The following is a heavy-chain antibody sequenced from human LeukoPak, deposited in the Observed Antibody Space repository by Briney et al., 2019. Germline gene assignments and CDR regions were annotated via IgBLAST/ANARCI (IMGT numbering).Heavy chain of an antibody. CDR3: ARDGAYCGGDCYHLLDY. CDR1: GYTFTSYY. CDR2: INPSGGST. D-gene: IGHD2-21*02. J-gene: IGHJ4*02. V-gene: IGHV1-46*01. Sequence: ASVKVSCKASGYTFTSYYMHWVRQAPGQGLEWMGLINPSGGSTSYAQKFQGRVTMTRDTSTSTVYMELSSLRSEDTAVYYCARDGAYCGGDCYHLLDYWGQGTLVTVSS.